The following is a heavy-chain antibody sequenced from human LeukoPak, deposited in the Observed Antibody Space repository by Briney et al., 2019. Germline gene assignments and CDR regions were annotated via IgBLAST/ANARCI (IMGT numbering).Heavy chain of an antibody. D-gene: IGHD3-22*01. V-gene: IGHV3-23*01. CDR3: AKDLNYYDSSGYHLTIDY. CDR2: ISSCGGST. CDR1: GFTLSMYA. Sequence: RGSLCLSCAVSGFTLSMYALSCVRHAAENGLEWDSAISSCGGSTCDSDSVKGRFTNSRDNSKITPYLQMNTVRAEDTAVYYCAKDLNYYDSSGYHLTIDYWGQGTLVTVSS. J-gene: IGHJ4*02.